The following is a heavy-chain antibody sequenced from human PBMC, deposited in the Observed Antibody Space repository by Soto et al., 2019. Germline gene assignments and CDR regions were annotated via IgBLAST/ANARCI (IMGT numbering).Heavy chain of an antibody. Sequence: GGSLRLSCAASGFTFNNCAMNWVRQAPGKGLEWVATISATGGSTYYAGSVKGRFTISRDNSKNTLYLQMNGLRVEDTAVYYCAKDRLAGNFDYWGQGTQVTVSS. CDR2: ISATGGST. J-gene: IGHJ4*02. CDR3: AKDRLAGNFDY. CDR1: GFTFNNCA. V-gene: IGHV3-23*01.